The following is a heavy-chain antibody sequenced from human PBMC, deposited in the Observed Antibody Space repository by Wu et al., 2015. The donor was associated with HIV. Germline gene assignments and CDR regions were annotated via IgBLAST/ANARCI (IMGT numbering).Heavy chain of an antibody. Sequence: QVQLIQSGAEVKKPGSSVKVSCKASGDTFSSYTFSWVRQAPGQGLEWMGGIIPLFDTANYAQKFQGRVTITADESTRTAYMELSSLRSGDTAVYYCSRTPYYESSGHPRPRWFFDLWGRGTLVTVSS. CDR2: IIPLFDTA. D-gene: IGHD3-22*01. CDR3: SRTPYYESSGHPRPRWFFDL. CDR1: GDTFSSYT. V-gene: IGHV1-69*12. J-gene: IGHJ2*01.